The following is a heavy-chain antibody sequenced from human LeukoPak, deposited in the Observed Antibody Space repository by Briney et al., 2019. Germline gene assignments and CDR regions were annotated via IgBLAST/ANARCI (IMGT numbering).Heavy chain of an antibody. V-gene: IGHV3-30*18. CDR1: GFTFSSYG. J-gene: IGHJ4*02. D-gene: IGHD3-3*01. Sequence: GSLRLSCAASGFTFSSYGMQWVRQAPGKGPEWVAVISYDGSNRYYADSVKGRFTISRDNSKNTLYLQMNSLRPEDTAVYYCAKDEWDYWGQGTLVTVSS. CDR2: ISYDGSNR. CDR3: AKDEWDY.